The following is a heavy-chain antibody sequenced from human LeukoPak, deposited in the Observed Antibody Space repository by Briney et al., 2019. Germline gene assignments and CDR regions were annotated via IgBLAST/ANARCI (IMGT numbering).Heavy chain of an antibody. Sequence: GASVKVSCKISGYTFTSYAISWMRQAPGQGLEWMGWISVHKGNTNYTQKLQDRVTMTTDTSTSTAYMELRSLTSDDTAVYYCARGNDHGDCWIDYWGQGTLVTVFS. CDR1: GYTFTSYA. CDR3: ARGNDHGDCWIDY. V-gene: IGHV1-18*01. CDR2: ISVHKGNT. D-gene: IGHD4-17*01. J-gene: IGHJ4*02.